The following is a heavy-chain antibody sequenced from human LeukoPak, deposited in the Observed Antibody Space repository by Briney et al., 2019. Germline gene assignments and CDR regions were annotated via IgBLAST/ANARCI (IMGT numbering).Heavy chain of an antibody. CDR2: IYYSGST. V-gene: IGHV4-39*07. Sequence: SETLSLTCTVSGGSISSSNYYWGWIRQPPGKGLEWIGSIYYSGSTYYIPSLKSRVLISVDTSKNQFSLKLSSVTAADTAVYYCASDFYITLVRGGYFDYWGQGTLVTVSS. CDR1: GGSISSSNYY. J-gene: IGHJ4*02. D-gene: IGHD3-10*01. CDR3: ASDFYITLVRGGYFDY.